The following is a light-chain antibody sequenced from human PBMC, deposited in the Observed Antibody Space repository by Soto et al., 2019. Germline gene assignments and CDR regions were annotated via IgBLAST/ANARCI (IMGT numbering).Light chain of an antibody. CDR3: AAWDGSLQSWV. CDR2: TNN. CDR1: SSNIGSHL. J-gene: IGLJ3*02. V-gene: IGLV1-44*01. Sequence: QSVLTQPPSVSGTPGQTVTISCSGSSSNIGSHLVNWYQQIPGTAPRLLIYTNNQQPSGVPDRFSDFKSDTSASLAIGGLQSEDEADDYCAAWDGSLQSWVFGGGTKLTVL.